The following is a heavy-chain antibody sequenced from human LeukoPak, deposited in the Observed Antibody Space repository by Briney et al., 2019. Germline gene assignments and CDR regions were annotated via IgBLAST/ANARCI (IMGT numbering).Heavy chain of an antibody. CDR1: GYTFTSYD. CDR3: ARGGLRYFDWVTDSVDY. Sequence: GASVKVSCKASGYTFTSYDINWVRQATGQGLEWMGWMNPNSGNTGYAQKFQGRVTMTRNTSISTAYMELSSLRSEDTAVYYCARGGLRYFDWVTDSVDYWGQGTLVTVSS. V-gene: IGHV1-8*01. D-gene: IGHD3-9*01. J-gene: IGHJ4*02. CDR2: MNPNSGNT.